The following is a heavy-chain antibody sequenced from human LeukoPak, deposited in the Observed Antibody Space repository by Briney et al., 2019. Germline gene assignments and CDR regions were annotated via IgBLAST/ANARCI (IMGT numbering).Heavy chain of an antibody. Sequence: TSSETLSLRCTVSGDSIRGDYWSWIRQPPGKRLEWIGYIYYTGNTTYNPSLKSRVTMPIDTSRKLFSLRLTSVTAADTAVYFCARHPGASFDSWGQGNLVTVSS. CDR1: GDSIRGDY. CDR3: ARHPGASFDS. J-gene: IGHJ4*02. CDR2: IYYTGNT. V-gene: IGHV4-59*08. D-gene: IGHD7-27*01.